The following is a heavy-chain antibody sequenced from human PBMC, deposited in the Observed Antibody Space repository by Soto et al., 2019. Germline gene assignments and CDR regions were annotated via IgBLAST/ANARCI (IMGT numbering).Heavy chain of an antibody. CDR1: GFTASSNY. CDR2: IYSGGST. D-gene: IGHD2-21*01. Sequence: EVQLVESGGGLVQPGGSLRLSCAASGFTASSNYMSWVRQAPGKGLEWVSVIYSGGSTYYADSVKGRFTISRDNSKNTLYLQMNSLRAEDTAVYYCARGPRLSYWDTDPTESNWFDPWGQGTLVTVSS. CDR3: ARGPRLSYWDTDPTESNWFDP. V-gene: IGHV3-66*01. J-gene: IGHJ5*02.